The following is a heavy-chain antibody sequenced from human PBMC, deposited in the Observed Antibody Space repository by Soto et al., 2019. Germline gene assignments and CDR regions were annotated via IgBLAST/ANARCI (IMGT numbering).Heavy chain of an antibody. CDR3: ARASGGWSYFDY. D-gene: IGHD6-19*01. CDR1: GFSLRTGGMR. Sequence: SGPTLVNPTQTLTLTCTFSGFSLRTGGMRVNWIRQPPGKALEWLARIDWDDDKFYSTSLKTRLTISKDTSKNQVVLTMTNMDPVDSATYYCARASGGWSYFDYWGQGTAVTVSS. V-gene: IGHV2-70*04. J-gene: IGHJ4*02. CDR2: IDWDDDK.